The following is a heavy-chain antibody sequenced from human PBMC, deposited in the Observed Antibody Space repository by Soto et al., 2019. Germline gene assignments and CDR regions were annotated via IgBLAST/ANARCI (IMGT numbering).Heavy chain of an antibody. J-gene: IGHJ3*02. CDR2: IYPGDSDT. V-gene: IGHV5-51*01. D-gene: IGHD2-15*01. CDR3: ARLQATFCSGGSCYPGPTRAFDI. Sequence: PGESLKISCKISGYRFTSYWIGWVRQTPGKGLEWMGIIYPGDSDTRYSPSLQGQVTISADKSTSTAYLQWSSLKASDTAMYYCARLQATFCSGGSCYPGPTRAFDIWGQGTMVTVSS. CDR1: GYRFTSYW.